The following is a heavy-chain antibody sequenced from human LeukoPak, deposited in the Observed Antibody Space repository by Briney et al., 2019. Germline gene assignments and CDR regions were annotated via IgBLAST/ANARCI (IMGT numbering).Heavy chain of an antibody. Sequence: SETLSLTCTVSGGSISSSSYYWGWIRQPPGKGLEWIGSIYYSGSTYYNPSLKSRVTISVDTSKNQFSLKLSSGTAADTAVYYCARARHYYDSSGYYYVGAFDIWGQGTMVTVSS. CDR3: ARARHYYDSSGYYYVGAFDI. CDR2: IYYSGST. CDR1: GGSISSSSYY. J-gene: IGHJ3*02. D-gene: IGHD3-22*01. V-gene: IGHV4-39*07.